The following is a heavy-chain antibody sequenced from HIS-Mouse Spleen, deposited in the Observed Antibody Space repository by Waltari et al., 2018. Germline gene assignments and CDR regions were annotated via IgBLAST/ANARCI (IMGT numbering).Heavy chain of an antibody. J-gene: IGHJ3*02. CDR2: INSDGSST. V-gene: IGHV3-74*01. D-gene: IGHD1-1*01. CDR1: GCHGMRYW. Sequence: EVQLVASGGGLVEPGGCRRLPCAASGCHGMRYWMHWVRQAPGKGLVWVSRINSDGSSTSYADSVKGRFTISRDNAKNTLYLQMNSLRAEDTAVYYCARDLELDAFDIWGQGTMVTVSS. CDR3: ARDLELDAFDI.